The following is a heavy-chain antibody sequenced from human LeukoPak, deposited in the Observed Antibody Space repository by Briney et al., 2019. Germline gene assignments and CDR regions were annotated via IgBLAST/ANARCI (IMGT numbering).Heavy chain of an antibody. CDR2: INPSGGST. Sequence: ASVKVSCKASEYTFTNCYMHWVRQAPAQGLEWMGIINPSGGSTSFAQKFQGRVTMTRDTSTSKVYMELSSLRSADTAVYYCARDVGPSQSSGCYYFDSWGQGTLVTVSS. CDR3: ARDVGPSQSSGCYYFDS. J-gene: IGHJ4*02. D-gene: IGHD6-19*01. CDR1: EYTFTNCY. V-gene: IGHV1-46*01.